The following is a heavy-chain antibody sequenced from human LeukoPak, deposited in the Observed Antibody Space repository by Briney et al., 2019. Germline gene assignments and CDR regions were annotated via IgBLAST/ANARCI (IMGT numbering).Heavy chain of an antibody. V-gene: IGHV1-8*01. CDR1: GYTFTSYD. J-gene: IGHJ3*02. D-gene: IGHD5-12*01. CDR2: MNPNSGNT. Sequence: ASVKVSCKASGYTFTSYDINWVRQATGQGLEWMGWMNPNSGNTGYAQKFQGRVTMTRNTSISTAYMELSSLRSEDTAVYYCARGFADSGYDYYAFDIWGQGTMVTVPS. CDR3: ARGFADSGYDYYAFDI.